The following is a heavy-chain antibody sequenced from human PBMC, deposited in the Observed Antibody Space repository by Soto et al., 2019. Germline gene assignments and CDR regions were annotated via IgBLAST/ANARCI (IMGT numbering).Heavy chain of an antibody. CDR2: IIPIFGTA. CDR1: GGSFNRHT. V-gene: IGHV1-69*01. Sequence: QVQLVQSGAEVRKPGSSVRVSCKASGGSFNRHTISWVRQAPGQGLEWMGGIIPIFGTANHAQKFQGRVKIIADESTSTVYMELSSQRSDDTAIYYCARGWGYDSTDYYYAYWGQGTLVIVSS. J-gene: IGHJ4*02. D-gene: IGHD3-22*01. CDR3: ARGWGYDSTDYYYAY.